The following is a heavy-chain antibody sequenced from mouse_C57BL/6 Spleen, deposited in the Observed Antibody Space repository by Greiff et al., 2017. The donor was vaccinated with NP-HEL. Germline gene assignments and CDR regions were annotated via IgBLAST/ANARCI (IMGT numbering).Heavy chain of an antibody. V-gene: IGHV5-17*01. Sequence: EVKLVESGGGLVKPGGSLKLSCAASGFTFSDYGMHWVRQAPEKGLEWVAYISSGSSTIYYADTVKGRVTLSRDNAKNTLFLQMTILRSDDTAMYSCARSRSYAMDYWGQGPSVTFSS. J-gene: IGHJ4*01. D-gene: IGHD2-14*01. CDR2: ISSGSSTI. CDR1: GFTFSDYG. CDR3: ARSRSYAMDY.